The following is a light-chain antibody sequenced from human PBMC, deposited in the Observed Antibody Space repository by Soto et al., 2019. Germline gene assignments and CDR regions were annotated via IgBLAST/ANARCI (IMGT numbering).Light chain of an antibody. CDR3: CSYTGTYTFVL. J-gene: IGLJ2*01. V-gene: IGLV2-11*01. Sequence: QSALTQPRSVSESPGQSVTISCTGSSSDVGGYNYVSWYRQHPGKAPKLMIYDVNKRPSGVPDRFSGSKSGNTASLTISGLQADDEADYYCCSYTGTYTFVLFGGGTKVTVL. CDR1: SSDVGGYNY. CDR2: DVN.